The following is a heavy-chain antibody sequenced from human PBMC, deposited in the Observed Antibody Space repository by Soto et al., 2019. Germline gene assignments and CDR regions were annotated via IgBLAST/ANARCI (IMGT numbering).Heavy chain of an antibody. J-gene: IGHJ3*02. CDR2: IDPSDSYT. CDR1: GYSFTIYW. V-gene: IGHV5-10-1*01. Sequence: GESLKSSCKGSGYSFTIYWISWVLQMPGKGLEWMGRIDPSDSYTNYSPSFQGHVTISADKSISTAYLQWSSLKASDTAMYYCARRGLGVPAFDIWGQGTMVTVSS. CDR3: ARRGLGVPAFDI. D-gene: IGHD3-10*01.